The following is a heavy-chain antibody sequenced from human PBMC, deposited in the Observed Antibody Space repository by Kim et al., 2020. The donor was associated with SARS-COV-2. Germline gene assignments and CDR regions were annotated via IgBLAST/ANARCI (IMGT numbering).Heavy chain of an antibody. CDR2: YT. V-gene: IGHV3-11*05. J-gene: IGHJ4*02. D-gene: IGHD2-8*01. Sequence: YTNYADSVKGRFTISRDNAKNSLYLQMNSLRAEDTAVYYCARDQYGYFDYWGQGTLVTVSS. CDR3: ARDQYGYFDY.